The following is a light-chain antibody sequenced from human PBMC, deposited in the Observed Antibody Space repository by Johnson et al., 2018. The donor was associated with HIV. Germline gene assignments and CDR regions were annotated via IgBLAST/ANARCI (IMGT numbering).Light chain of an antibody. J-gene: IGLJ1*01. CDR2: ENN. Sequence: QSVLTQPPSVSAAPGQNVTISCSGSSSNIGNINVSWYQQLPGTAPKFLIYENNKLPSGIPDRFSDSESDTPAPLCVTGLQSGDEADYYFGTWDSSLSAYAFGTGTKVTVL. V-gene: IGLV1-51*01. CDR3: GTWDSSLSAYA. CDR1: SSNIGNIN.